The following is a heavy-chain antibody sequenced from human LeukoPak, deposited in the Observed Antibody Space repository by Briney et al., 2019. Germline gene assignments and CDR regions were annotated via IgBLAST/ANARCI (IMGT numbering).Heavy chain of an antibody. V-gene: IGHV3-7*01. Sequence: GGSLRLSCAASGFTFSNYWMSWVRQAPGKGLEWVANIKQDGSEKYCVDSVKGRFTISRDNAKNSLYLQMNSLRAEDTVVYYCARDRDPYYDFWSDYPTGAFDIWGQGTMVTVSS. CDR1: GFTFSNYW. CDR2: IKQDGSEK. CDR3: ARDRDPYYDFWSDYPTGAFDI. J-gene: IGHJ3*02. D-gene: IGHD3-3*01.